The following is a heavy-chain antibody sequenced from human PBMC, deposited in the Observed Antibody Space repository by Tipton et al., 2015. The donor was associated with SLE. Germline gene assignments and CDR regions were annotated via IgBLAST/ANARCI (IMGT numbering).Heavy chain of an antibody. D-gene: IGHD4-23*01. CDR1: GCTFSSYA. Sequence: QLVQSGAEVKKPGSSVKFSCKASGCTFSSYAISWVRQAPGQGLEWMGWISAYNGNTNYAQKLQGRVTMTTDTSTSTAYMELRSLRSDDTAVYYCAKDIDGGNSGPDYWGQGTLVTVSS. J-gene: IGHJ4*02. CDR3: AKDIDGGNSGPDY. V-gene: IGHV1-18*01. CDR2: ISAYNGNT.